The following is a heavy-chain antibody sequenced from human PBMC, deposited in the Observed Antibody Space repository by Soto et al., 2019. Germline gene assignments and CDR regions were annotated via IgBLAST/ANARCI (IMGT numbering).Heavy chain of an antibody. J-gene: IGHJ4*02. V-gene: IGHV5-10-1*01. D-gene: IGHD3-22*01. CDR2: IAPSDSQT. Sequence: GEPLRISWKDSGYSFAGNCTTWVRQRPGKGPEWMGPIAPSDSQTYYSPSFRGHVTISVTKSITTVFLQWSSLRASDTAMCYCARHIYDSDTGPNVQYYYYSSGYYDYWGQGTRVTVSS. CDR3: ARHIYDSDTGPNVQYYYYSSGYYDY. CDR1: GYSFAGNC.